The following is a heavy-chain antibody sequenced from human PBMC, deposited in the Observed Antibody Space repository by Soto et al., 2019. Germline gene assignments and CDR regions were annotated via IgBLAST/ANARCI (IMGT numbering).Heavy chain of an antibody. J-gene: IGHJ4*02. D-gene: IGHD6-19*01. V-gene: IGHV3-23*01. CDR1: GFSFSSNW. CDR3: AKVPVAGTLFDY. CDR2: ISGSGGST. Sequence: GGSLRLSCTASGFSFSSNWMSWVRQAPGKGLEWVSAISGSGGSTYYADSVKGRFTISRDNSKNTLYLQMNSLRAEDTAVYYCAKVPVAGTLFDYWGQGTLVTVSS.